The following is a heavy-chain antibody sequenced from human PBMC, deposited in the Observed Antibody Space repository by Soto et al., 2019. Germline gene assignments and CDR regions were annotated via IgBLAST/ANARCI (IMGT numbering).Heavy chain of an antibody. CDR1: GFTFRNYA. Sequence: EVQLLESGGGLVQPGGSLRLSCAASGFTFRNYALSWVRQAPGKGLEWVSGISGSGGSTYYADSVKGRFTISRDNSKNTLHLQMNSLRAEDTAVYYCAKAYCGGYCYYYFHYLGHGTRVTVSS. D-gene: IGHD2-21*02. V-gene: IGHV3-23*01. CDR2: ISGSGGST. CDR3: AKAYCGGYCYYYFHY. J-gene: IGHJ4*01.